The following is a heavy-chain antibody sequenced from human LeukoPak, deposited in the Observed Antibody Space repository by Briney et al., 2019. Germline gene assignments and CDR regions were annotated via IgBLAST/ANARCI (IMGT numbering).Heavy chain of an antibody. D-gene: IGHD1-26*01. CDR2: INWNGGST. CDR1: GFTFDDYA. CDR3: ARGANSGSYRSDY. V-gene: IGHV3-20*04. J-gene: IGHJ4*02. Sequence: GGSLRLSCAASGFTFDDYAMTWVRQAPGKALEWVSGINWNGGSTGYADSVKGRFTISRDNAKNSLYLQMNSLSAEDTALYYCARGANSGSYRSDYWGQGTLVTVSS.